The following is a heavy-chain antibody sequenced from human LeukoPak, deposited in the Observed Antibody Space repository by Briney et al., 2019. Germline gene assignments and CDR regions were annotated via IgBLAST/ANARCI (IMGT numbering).Heavy chain of an antibody. CDR3: ASIGYCSSTSCAPIP. CDR2: INWNGGST. V-gene: IGHV3-20*01. D-gene: IGHD2-2*01. Sequence: GGSLRLSCAASGFTFSSYGMHWVRQAPGKGLEWVSGINWNGGSTGYADSVKGRFTISRDNAKNSLYLQMNSLRAEDTSWYHCASIGYCSSTSCAPIPWGQGTLVTVSS. J-gene: IGHJ5*02. CDR1: GFTFSSYG.